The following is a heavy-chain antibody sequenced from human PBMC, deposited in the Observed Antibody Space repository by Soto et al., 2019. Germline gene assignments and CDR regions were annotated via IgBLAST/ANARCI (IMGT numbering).Heavy chain of an antibody. V-gene: IGHV3-30*18. J-gene: IGHJ4*02. CDR3: AKDPKSNYYDSSGYYFDY. CDR2: ISYDGSNK. D-gene: IGHD3-22*01. CDR1: GFTFSSYG. Sequence: GGSLRLSCAASGFTFSSYGMHWVRQAPGKGLEWVAVISYDGSNKYYADSVKGRFTISRDNSKNTLYLQMNSLRAEDTAVYYCAKDPKSNYYDSSGYYFDYWGQGTLVTVSS.